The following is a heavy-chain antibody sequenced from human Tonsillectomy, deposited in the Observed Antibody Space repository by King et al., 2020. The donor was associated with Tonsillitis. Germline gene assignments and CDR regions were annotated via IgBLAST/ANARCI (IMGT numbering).Heavy chain of an antibody. CDR3: AGGDGGWGDWFDP. Sequence: VQLQESGPGLVKPSQTLPLTCTVSGGSISSGSYYWSWIRQPAGKGLEWIGRIYTSGSTNYNPSLKSRVTMSVDTSKNQFSLKLSSVTAADTAVYYCAGGDGGWGDWFDPWGQGTLVTVSS. D-gene: IGHD6-19*01. V-gene: IGHV4-61*02. J-gene: IGHJ5*02. CDR2: IYTSGST. CDR1: GGSISSGSYY.